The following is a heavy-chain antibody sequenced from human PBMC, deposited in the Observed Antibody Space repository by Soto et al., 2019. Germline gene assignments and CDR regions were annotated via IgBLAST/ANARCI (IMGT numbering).Heavy chain of an antibody. Sequence: QVQLQQWGAGLLKPSETLSLTCAVYGGSFSGYYWSWIRQPPGKGLEWIGEINHSGSTNYNPSLKSRVTISVDTSKNQFSLKLSSVTAADTAVYYCARLAYAHYYYYGMDVWGQGTTVTVSS. CDR2: INHSGST. J-gene: IGHJ6*02. D-gene: IGHD4-17*01. CDR3: ARLAYAHYYYYGMDV. V-gene: IGHV4-34*01. CDR1: GGSFSGYY.